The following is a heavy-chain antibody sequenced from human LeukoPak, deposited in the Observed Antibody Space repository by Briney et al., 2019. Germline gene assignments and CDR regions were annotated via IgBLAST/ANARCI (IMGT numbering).Heavy chain of an antibody. CDR1: GFTFSNYE. J-gene: IGHJ4*02. D-gene: IGHD2-21*02. CDR2: ISNSVSPI. CDR3: ARDGLRRPPTPYCGGDCPLDY. V-gene: IGHV3-48*03. Sequence: GGSLRLSCAASGFTFSNYEMNWVRQAPGKGLEWVAYISNSVSPIYYTDSVKGRFTISRDNAKNSLYLQMNSLRVEDTAMYYCARDGLRRPPTPYCGGDCPLDYWGQGTLVSVSS.